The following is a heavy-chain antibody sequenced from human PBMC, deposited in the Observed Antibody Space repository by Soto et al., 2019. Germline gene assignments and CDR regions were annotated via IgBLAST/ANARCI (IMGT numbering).Heavy chain of an antibody. J-gene: IGHJ5*02. Sequence: SETLSLTCTVSGGSISSGGYYWSWIRQHPGKGLEWIGYIYYSGSTYYNPSLKSRVTISVDTSKSQFSLKLSSVTAADTAVYYCARVQLDYGFDPWGQGTLVIVSS. CDR2: IYYSGST. CDR3: ARVQLDYGFDP. D-gene: IGHD4-17*01. V-gene: IGHV4-31*03. CDR1: GGSISSGGYY.